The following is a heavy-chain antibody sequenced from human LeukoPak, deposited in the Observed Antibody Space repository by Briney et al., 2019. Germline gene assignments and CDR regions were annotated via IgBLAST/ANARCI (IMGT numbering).Heavy chain of an antibody. Sequence: ASVKVSCKASGYTFTSYGISWVRQAPGQGLEWMGWISAHNGNTNYAQKLQGRVTMTTDTSTSTAYMELRSLRSDDTAVYYCARGSYYGSGSRAFSTNDYWGQGTLVTVSS. D-gene: IGHD3-10*01. CDR1: GYTFTSYG. CDR2: ISAHNGNT. V-gene: IGHV1-18*01. J-gene: IGHJ4*02. CDR3: ARGSYYGSGSRAFSTNDY.